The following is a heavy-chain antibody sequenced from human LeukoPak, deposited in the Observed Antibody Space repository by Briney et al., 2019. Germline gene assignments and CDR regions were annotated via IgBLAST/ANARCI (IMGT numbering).Heavy chain of an antibody. CDR3: ARDSTYYYGSGSSGPHYFDY. Sequence: GRSLRLSCAASGFTFSSYAMHWVRQAPGKGLGWVAVISYDGGNTYYADSVKGRFTISRDNSKNTLYLQLNSLRAEDTAVYYCARDSTYYYGSGSSGPHYFDYWGQGTLVTVSS. D-gene: IGHD3-10*01. CDR2: ISYDGGNT. CDR1: GFTFSSYA. V-gene: IGHV3-30*01. J-gene: IGHJ4*02.